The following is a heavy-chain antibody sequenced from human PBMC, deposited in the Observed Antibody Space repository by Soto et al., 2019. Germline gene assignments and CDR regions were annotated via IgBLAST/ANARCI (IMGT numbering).Heavy chain of an antibody. CDR3: ARELGYCSGGSCYMDGAFDF. J-gene: IGHJ3*01. V-gene: IGHV3-30*03. Sequence: PGGSLRLSSAVSGVTFSTYGMHWVRQAPGKGLEWVAAISYDGSNKYYADSVKGRFTISRDNSKNTLYVQMNSLRAEDTAVYYCARELGYCSGGSCYMDGAFDFWGQGTMVTVSS. CDR2: ISYDGSNK. CDR1: GVTFSTYG. D-gene: IGHD2-15*01.